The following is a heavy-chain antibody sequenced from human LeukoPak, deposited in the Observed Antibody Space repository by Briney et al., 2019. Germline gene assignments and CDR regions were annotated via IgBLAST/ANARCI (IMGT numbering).Heavy chain of an antibody. CDR3: AVAGLSYRYFDL. J-gene: IGHJ2*01. CDR2: ISRSSDYT. D-gene: IGHD6-19*01. Sequence: GGSLRLSCAASGFTFSSYSMNWVRQAPGKGLEWVSSISRSSDYTYYADSVKGRFTISRDNAKNSLYLQMNSLRAEDTAVYYCAVAGLSYRYFDLWGRGTLVTVSS. CDR1: GFTFSSYS. V-gene: IGHV3-21*01.